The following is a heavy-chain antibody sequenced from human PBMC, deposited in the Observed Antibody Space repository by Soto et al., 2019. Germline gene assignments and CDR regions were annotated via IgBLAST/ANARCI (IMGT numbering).Heavy chain of an antibody. CDR3: AKNQGVELVPLATVDWFDP. V-gene: IGHV3-23*01. CDR2: ISGSRFKK. CDR1: GFIFENFG. J-gene: IGHJ5*02. D-gene: IGHD1-26*01. Sequence: VGSLRLSCAASGFIFENFGMSWVRQAPGKGLEWISSISGSRFKKYYTDSVKGRFTISRDNSKSTVYLELNNLSAEDTAVYHCAKNQGVELVPLATVDWFDPWGQGSVVTVSS.